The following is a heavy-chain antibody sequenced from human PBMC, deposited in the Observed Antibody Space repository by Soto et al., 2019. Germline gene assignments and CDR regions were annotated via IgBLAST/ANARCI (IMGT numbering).Heavy chain of an antibody. D-gene: IGHD6-19*01. CDR2: IYRDGST. J-gene: IGHJ4*02. V-gene: IGHV3-53*01. Sequence: EVQLVESGGGLIQPGESLRLSCAASGFTVSISYMSWVRQAPGKGLEWVSTIYRDGSTYYADSVEGRFTISRDNSKITLYLQMNSLRAADTATYYSARVKGIGWYESSDYWGQGTLVTVSS. CDR3: ARVKGIGWYESSDY. CDR1: GFTVSISY.